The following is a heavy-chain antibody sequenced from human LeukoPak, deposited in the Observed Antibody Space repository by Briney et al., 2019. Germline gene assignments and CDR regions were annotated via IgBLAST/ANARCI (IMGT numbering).Heavy chain of an antibody. V-gene: IGHV1-24*01. J-gene: IGHJ3*02. Sequence: ASVKVSSKVSGSTLTELSMHWVRQAPGKGLEWMGGFDPEDGETIYAQKFQGRVTMTEDTSTDTAYMELSGLRSEDTAVYYCATEYDFWSGPVGFDIWGQGTMVTVSS. CDR1: GSTLTELS. D-gene: IGHD3-3*01. CDR2: FDPEDGET. CDR3: ATEYDFWSGPVGFDI.